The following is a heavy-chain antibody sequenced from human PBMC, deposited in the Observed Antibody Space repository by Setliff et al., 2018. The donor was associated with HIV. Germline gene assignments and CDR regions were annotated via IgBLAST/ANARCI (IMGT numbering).Heavy chain of an antibody. D-gene: IGHD3-9*01. J-gene: IGHJ4*02. V-gene: IGHV4-39*07. CDR2: IYHSGRT. Sequence: SETLSLTCTVSGGSISSNSYYWGWIRQPPGKGLEWIGSIYHSGRTYYNPSLKSRVTISVDTSKNQFSLKLTSVTAADTAVYYCARDQPQDYDSLTGYYTGRYYDYWGRGTLVTVSS. CDR1: GGSISSNSYY. CDR3: ARDQPQDYDSLTGYYTGRYYDY.